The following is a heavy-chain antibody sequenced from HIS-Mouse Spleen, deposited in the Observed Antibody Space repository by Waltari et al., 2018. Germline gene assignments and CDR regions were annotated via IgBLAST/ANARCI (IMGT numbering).Heavy chain of an antibody. V-gene: IGHV4-31*03. CDR2: IYYNGST. Sequence: QVQLQESGPGLVKPSQTLSLTCTFSGGSISSGSYYWTWIRPPPGTGLEWIGYIYYNGSTYYNPSLKSRVTISVDTSKNQFSLKLSSVTAADTAVYYCARSPYYDFWSGYSDNWFDPWGQGTLVTVSS. CDR1: GGSISSGSYY. CDR3: ARSPYYDFWSGYSDNWFDP. D-gene: IGHD3-3*01. J-gene: IGHJ5*02.